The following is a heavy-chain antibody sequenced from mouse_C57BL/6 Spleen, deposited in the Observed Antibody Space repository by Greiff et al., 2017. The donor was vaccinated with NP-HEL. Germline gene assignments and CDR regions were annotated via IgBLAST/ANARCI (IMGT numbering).Heavy chain of an antibody. D-gene: IGHD1-1*01. J-gene: IGHJ1*03. CDR1: GYTFTSYG. CDR3: ARSTTVVATSHWYFDV. CDR2: IYPRSGNT. V-gene: IGHV1-81*01. Sequence: VQLQQSGAELARPGASVKLSCKASGYTFTSYGISWVKQRTGQGLEWIGEIYPRSGNTYYNEKFKGKATLTADKSSSTAYMELRSLTSEDSAVYFCARSTTVVATSHWYFDVWGTGTTVTVSS.